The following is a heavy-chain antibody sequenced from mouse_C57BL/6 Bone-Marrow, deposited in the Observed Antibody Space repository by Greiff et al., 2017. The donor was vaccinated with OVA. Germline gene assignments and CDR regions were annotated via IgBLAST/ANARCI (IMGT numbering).Heavy chain of an antibody. CDR1: GYTFTDYN. Sequence: EVQLQESGPELVKPGASVKMSCKASGYTFTDYNMHWVKQSHGQSLEWIGYINPNNGGTSYNQKFKGKATLTVNKSSSTAYMELRSLTSEDSAFNYGARRANHNARAYWGQGTPVTVPS. V-gene: IGHV1-22*01. D-gene: IGHD3-3*01. CDR3: ARRANHNARAY. J-gene: IGHJ4*01. CDR2: INPNNGGT.